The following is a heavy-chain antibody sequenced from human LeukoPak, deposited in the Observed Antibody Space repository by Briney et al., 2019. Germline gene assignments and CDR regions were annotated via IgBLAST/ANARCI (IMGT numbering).Heavy chain of an antibody. Sequence: GGSLRLSCAASGFTFSSYAMTWVRQAPGKGLEWVSSITDSGGSTFYADSVKGRFTFSRDNSKSTLYLQMNSLRAEDTAVYYCARQMMTGYYFDYWGQGTLVTVSS. CDR1: GFTFSSYA. V-gene: IGHV3-23*01. CDR2: ITDSGGST. D-gene: IGHD3-9*01. J-gene: IGHJ4*02. CDR3: ARQMMTGYYFDY.